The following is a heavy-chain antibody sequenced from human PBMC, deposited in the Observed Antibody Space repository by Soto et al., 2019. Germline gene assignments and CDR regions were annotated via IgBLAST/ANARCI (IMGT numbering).Heavy chain of an antibody. Sequence: PSETLSLTCTVSGGSISSGDYYWSWIRQPPGKGLEWIGYIYYSGSTYYNPSLKSRVTISVDTSKNQFSLKLSSVTAADTAVYYCARDGNYYDSSGYLDYWGQGTTVTVSS. D-gene: IGHD3-22*01. J-gene: IGHJ6*02. CDR2: IYYSGST. CDR1: GGSISSGDYY. V-gene: IGHV4-30-4*01. CDR3: ARDGNYYDSSGYLDY.